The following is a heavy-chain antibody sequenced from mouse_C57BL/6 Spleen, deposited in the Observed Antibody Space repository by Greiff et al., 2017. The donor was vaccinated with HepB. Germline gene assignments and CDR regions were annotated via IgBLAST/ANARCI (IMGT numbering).Heavy chain of an antibody. CDR2: INPNNGGT. V-gene: IGHV1-26*01. CDR3: ASIYGY. J-gene: IGHJ2*01. D-gene: IGHD1-1*01. CDR1: GYTFTDYY. Sequence: EVKLQQSGPELVKPGASVKISCKASGYTFTDYYMNWVKQSHGKSLEWIGDINPNNGGTSYNQKFKGKATLTVDKSSSTAYMELRSLTSEDSAVYYCASIYGYWGQGTTLTVSS.